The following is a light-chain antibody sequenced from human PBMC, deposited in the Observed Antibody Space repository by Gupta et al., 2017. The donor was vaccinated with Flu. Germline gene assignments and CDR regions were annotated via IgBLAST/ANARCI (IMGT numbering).Light chain of an antibody. J-gene: IGKJ2*01. Sequence: IALTHSPATLSVSPGERATLSCRASQSVSSNLAWYQQKPGQAPRLLIYGASTRATGIPARFSGSGSGTEFTLTISSLQSEDFAVYYCQQYNNWPPYTFGQGTKLEIK. CDR3: QQYNNWPPYT. CDR2: GAS. CDR1: QSVSSN. V-gene: IGKV3-15*01.